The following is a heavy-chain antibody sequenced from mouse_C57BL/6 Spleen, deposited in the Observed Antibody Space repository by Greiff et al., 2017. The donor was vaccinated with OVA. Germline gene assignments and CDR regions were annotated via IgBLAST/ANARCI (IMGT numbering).Heavy chain of an antibody. CDR1: GYTFTSYW. Sequence: QVQLQQPGAELVKPGASVKLSCKASGYTFTSYWMHWVKQRPGRGLEWIGRIDPNSGGTKYNEKFKSKATLTVDKSSSTAYMQLSSLTSEESAVYYCERSNSYGSSYDAMDYWGQGTSVTVSS. D-gene: IGHD1-1*01. V-gene: IGHV1-72*01. CDR2: IDPNSGGT. J-gene: IGHJ4*01. CDR3: ERSNSYGSSYDAMDY.